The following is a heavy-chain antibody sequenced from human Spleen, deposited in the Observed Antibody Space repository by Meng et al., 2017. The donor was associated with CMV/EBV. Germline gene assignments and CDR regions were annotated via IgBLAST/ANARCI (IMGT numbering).Heavy chain of an antibody. CDR3: ARELSYSSSLDLDY. D-gene: IGHD6-6*01. CDR1: GGSFSGYY. V-gene: IGHV4-34*01. J-gene: IGHJ4*02. CDR2: INHSGST. Sequence: AVYGGSFSGYYWSWIRQPPGKGLEWIGEINHSGSTNYNPSLKSRVTISVDTSKNQFSLKLSSVTAADTAVYYCARELSYSSSLDLDYWGQGTLVTVSS.